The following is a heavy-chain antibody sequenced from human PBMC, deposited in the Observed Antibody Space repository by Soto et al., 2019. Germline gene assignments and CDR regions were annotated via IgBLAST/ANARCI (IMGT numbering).Heavy chain of an antibody. CDR1: GGSISSYY. CDR3: ARHMTGYFGVVTPFDY. D-gene: IGHD3-3*01. V-gene: IGHV4-59*08. CDR2: IYYSGST. J-gene: IGHJ4*02. Sequence: SETLSLTCTVSGGSISSYYWNWLRQPPGKGLEWIGYIYYSGSTNYNPSLKSRVTISVDTSKNQFSLKLSSVTAADTAVYYCARHMTGYFGVVTPFDYWGQGTLVTVS.